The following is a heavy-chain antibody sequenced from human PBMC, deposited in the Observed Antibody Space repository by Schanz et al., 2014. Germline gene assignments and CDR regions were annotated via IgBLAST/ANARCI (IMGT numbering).Heavy chain of an antibody. CDR2: ISDSGDTA. J-gene: IGHJ4*02. D-gene: IGHD2-8*02. V-gene: IGHV3-23*01. CDR1: GFTFTNYA. CDR3: AKSLESCPGGRCARGYFDY. Sequence: DVQLLESGGGLVQPGGSLRLSCAASGFTFTNYATSWVRQAPGKGLEWVSLISDSGDTAYYADSVKGRFTISRDNFKGALYLQMSSLRAEDTAVYYCAKSLESCPGGRCARGYFDYWGQGTLVTVSS.